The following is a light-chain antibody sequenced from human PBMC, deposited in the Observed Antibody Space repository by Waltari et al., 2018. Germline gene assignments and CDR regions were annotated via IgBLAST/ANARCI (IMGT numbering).Light chain of an antibody. J-gene: IGKJ3*01. CDR2: DAS. V-gene: IGKV3-11*01. Sequence: EIVLKQSPATLSLSPGDRATLSCRASQSISSYLAWNQQKPGQAPRLLIYDASTRATGIPARFSGSGSVTDFTLTISSLEPEDFAIYYCQQRSKSFTFGPGTKVDMK. CDR1: QSISSY. CDR3: QQRSKSFT.